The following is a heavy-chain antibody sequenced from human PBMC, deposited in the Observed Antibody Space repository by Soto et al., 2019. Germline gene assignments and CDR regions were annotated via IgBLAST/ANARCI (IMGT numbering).Heavy chain of an antibody. J-gene: IGHJ4*02. D-gene: IGHD2-2*01. CDR3: TEDRYCSSTSCYAGYY. CDR1: GFPFSSYA. Sequence: EVQLLESGGGLVQPGGSLGLSVAASGFPFSSYAMSWGRQAPGKGLEWVSGISGSGGSKSVAASVKGRFPISRDNSKKTLYLQMNSLRAEDTAVYYCTEDRYCSSTSCYAGYYWGQGTLVTVSS. V-gene: IGHV3-23*01. CDR2: ISGSGGSK.